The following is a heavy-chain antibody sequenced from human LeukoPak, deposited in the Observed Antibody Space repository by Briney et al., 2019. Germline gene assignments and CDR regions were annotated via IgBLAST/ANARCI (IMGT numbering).Heavy chain of an antibody. V-gene: IGHV4-31*03. Sequence: SETLSLTCTVSGGSISSGGYYWSWICQHPGKGLEWIGYIYYSGSTYYNPSLKSRVTISVDTFKNQFSLKLSSVTAADTAVYYCARVSCSSGSYYEDYWGQGTLVTVSS. CDR3: ARVSCSSGSYYEDY. CDR1: GGSISSGGYY. CDR2: IYYSGST. D-gene: IGHD1-26*01. J-gene: IGHJ4*02.